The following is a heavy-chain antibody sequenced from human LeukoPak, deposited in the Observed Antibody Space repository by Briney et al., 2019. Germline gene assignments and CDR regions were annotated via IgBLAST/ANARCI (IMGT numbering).Heavy chain of an antibody. CDR1: GYTFTSYG. Sequence: ASVKVSCKASGYTFTSYGISWVRQAPGQGLEWMGWISAYNGNTNYAQKLQGRVTMTTDTSTSTAYMELRSLRSDDTAVYYCARDRAMVLGVIITFPPDYWGQGTLVTVSS. CDR2: ISAYNGNT. CDR3: ARDRAMVLGVIITFPPDY. D-gene: IGHD3-10*01. V-gene: IGHV1-18*04. J-gene: IGHJ4*02.